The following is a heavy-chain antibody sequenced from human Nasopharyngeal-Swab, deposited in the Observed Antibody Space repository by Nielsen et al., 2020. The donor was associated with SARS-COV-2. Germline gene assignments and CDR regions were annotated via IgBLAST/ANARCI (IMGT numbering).Heavy chain of an antibody. Sequence: GEALKISCKGSGYSFTSYWISWVRQIPGKGLEWMGRIDPSDSYTNYSPSFQGHVTISADKSISTAYLQWSSLKASDTAMYYCARRAYCSGGSCYSPYYYMDVWGKGTTVTVSS. V-gene: IGHV5-10-1*01. CDR1: GYSFTSYW. CDR2: IDPSDSYT. CDR3: ARRAYCSGGSCYSPYYYMDV. D-gene: IGHD2-15*01. J-gene: IGHJ6*03.